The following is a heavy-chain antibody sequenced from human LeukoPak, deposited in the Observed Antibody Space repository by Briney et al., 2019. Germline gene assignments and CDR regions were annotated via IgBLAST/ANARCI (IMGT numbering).Heavy chain of an antibody. CDR1: GYTFKNYD. D-gene: IGHD6-25*01. Sequence: GASVKVSCKASGYTFKNYDINWVRQAPGQGLEWMAWMNPNNDNAGSAQKFQGRVTMTRDTSINTAYMELSSLRSDDTGVYYCARAAAGGDDPFDVWGQGPLIIVSS. J-gene: IGHJ3*01. CDR2: MNPNNDNA. V-gene: IGHV1-8*01. CDR3: ARAAAGGDDPFDV.